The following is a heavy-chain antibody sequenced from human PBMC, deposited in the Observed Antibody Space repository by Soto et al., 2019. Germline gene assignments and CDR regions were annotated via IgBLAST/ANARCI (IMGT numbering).Heavy chain of an antibody. CDR2: FYPGDSDT. Sequence: PGESLKISCKVSGYSFSSYWIGWVRQLPGKGLEGRGIFYPGDSDTRYSPSFQGQVAISADKSISTAYLQWSSLKASDTAMYYCARHRIVGATSYYYYSMDVWGQGTTVTVSS. J-gene: IGHJ6*02. CDR1: GYSFSSYW. CDR3: ARHRIVGATSYYYYSMDV. V-gene: IGHV5-51*01. D-gene: IGHD1-26*01.